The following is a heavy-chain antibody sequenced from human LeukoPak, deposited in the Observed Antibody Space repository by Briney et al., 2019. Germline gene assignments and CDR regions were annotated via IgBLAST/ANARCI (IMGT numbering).Heavy chain of an antibody. J-gene: IGHJ4*02. Sequence: PSETLSLTCTVSGGSISSYYWSWIRQPPGKGLEWIGYIYYSGSTNYNPSLKSRVTISVDTSKNQFSLKLSSVTAADTAVYYCARDSRATIFGYWGQGTLVTVSP. D-gene: IGHD5-12*01. CDR2: IYYSGST. V-gene: IGHV4-59*01. CDR3: ARDSRATIFGY. CDR1: GGSISSYY.